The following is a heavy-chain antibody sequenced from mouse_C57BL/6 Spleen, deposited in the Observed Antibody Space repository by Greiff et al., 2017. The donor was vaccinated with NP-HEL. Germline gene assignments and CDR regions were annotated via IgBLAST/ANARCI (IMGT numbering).Heavy chain of an antibody. J-gene: IGHJ2*01. CDR3: ARRGSTMVTTGLDY. D-gene: IGHD2-2*01. CDR1: GYTFTDYY. Sequence: EVQLQQSGPELVKPGASVKISCKASGYTFTDYYMNWVKQSHGKSLEWIGDINPNNGGTSYNQKFKGKATLTVDKSSSTAYMELRSLTSEDSAVYYCARRGSTMVTTGLDYWGQGTTLTVSS. V-gene: IGHV1-26*01. CDR2: INPNNGGT.